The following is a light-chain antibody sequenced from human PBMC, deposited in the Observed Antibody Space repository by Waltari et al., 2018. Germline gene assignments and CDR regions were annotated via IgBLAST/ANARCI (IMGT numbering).Light chain of an antibody. CDR2: EGT. Sequence: QPALTQPASVSGSPGQSITISCTGTSSDVGSYNLVSWYQQYPGKAPKLMIYEGTKRPSGVSNRFSGSKSGNTASLTISGLRAEDEADYYCCSYAGSSTYVVFGGGTKLTVL. CDR1: SSDVGSYNL. J-gene: IGLJ2*01. V-gene: IGLV2-23*01. CDR3: CSYAGSSTYVV.